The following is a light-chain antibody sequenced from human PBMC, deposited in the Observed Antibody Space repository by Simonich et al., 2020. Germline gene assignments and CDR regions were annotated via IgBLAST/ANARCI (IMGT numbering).Light chain of an antibody. V-gene: IGKV4-1*01. CDR1: QSVLYSSNNKNY. CDR3: QQYYSTPPT. Sequence: DIVMTQSPDSLAVSLGERATINCKSSQSVLYSSNNKNYLAWYQQQPGQPPKLLIYWASTRESGVPARFSGSGSGTDFTLTISSLQAEDVAVYYCQQYYSTPPTFGGGTKVEIK. CDR2: WAS. J-gene: IGKJ4*01.